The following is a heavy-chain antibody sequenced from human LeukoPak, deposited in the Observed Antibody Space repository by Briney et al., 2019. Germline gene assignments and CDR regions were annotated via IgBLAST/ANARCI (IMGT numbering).Heavy chain of an antibody. J-gene: IGHJ4*02. CDR3: ARGDDILTGYYGFDS. Sequence: GGSLRLSCAASGFTFSTYSLNWVRQAPGKGLEWVSSISSSSDDIHYIDSVQGRFTISRDNAKNSLFLQMNSPRAEDTAVYYCARGDDILTGYYGFDSWGQGTLVTVSS. D-gene: IGHD3-9*01. CDR2: ISSSSDDI. CDR1: GFTFSTYS. V-gene: IGHV3-21*01.